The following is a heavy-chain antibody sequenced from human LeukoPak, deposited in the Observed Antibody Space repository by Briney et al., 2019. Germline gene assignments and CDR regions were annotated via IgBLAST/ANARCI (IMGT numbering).Heavy chain of an antibody. Sequence: GESLKISCTGSGYIFTSYWISWVRQMPGKGLEWMGRIDPSDSYTNYSPAFQGHVTISADKSISTAYLQWSSLRASDTAMYYCATSSTPIVVGDYWGQGTLVTVSS. CDR2: IDPSDSYT. V-gene: IGHV5-10-1*01. CDR3: ATSSTPIVVGDY. CDR1: GYIFTSYW. D-gene: IGHD2-15*01. J-gene: IGHJ4*02.